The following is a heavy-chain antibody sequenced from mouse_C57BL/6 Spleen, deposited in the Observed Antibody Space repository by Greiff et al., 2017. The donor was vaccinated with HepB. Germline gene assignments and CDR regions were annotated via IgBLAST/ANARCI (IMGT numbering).Heavy chain of an antibody. Sequence: EVMLVESGGGLVQPKGSLKLSCAASGFSFNTYAMNWVRQAPGKGLEWVARIRSKSNNYATYYADSVKDRFTISRDDSESMLYLQMNNLKTEDTAMYYCVRSPYYYGSSYAYAMDYWGQGTSVTVSS. CDR2: IRSKSNNYAT. V-gene: IGHV10-1*01. D-gene: IGHD1-1*01. J-gene: IGHJ4*01. CDR1: GFSFNTYA. CDR3: VRSPYYYGSSYAYAMDY.